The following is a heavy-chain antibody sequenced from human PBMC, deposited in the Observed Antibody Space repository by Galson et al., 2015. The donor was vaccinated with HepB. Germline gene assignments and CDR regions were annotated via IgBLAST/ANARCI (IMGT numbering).Heavy chain of an antibody. D-gene: IGHD3-16*01. Sequence: SVKVSCKASGYTFTSYAMHWVRQAPGQRLEWMGWINAGNGNTKYSQKFQGRVTITRDTSASTAYMELSSLRSEDTAVYYCARAGAYDYVWGSFTIDYWGQGTLVTVSS. V-gene: IGHV1-3*01. J-gene: IGHJ4*02. CDR3: ARAGAYDYVWGSFTIDY. CDR2: INAGNGNT. CDR1: GYTFTSYA.